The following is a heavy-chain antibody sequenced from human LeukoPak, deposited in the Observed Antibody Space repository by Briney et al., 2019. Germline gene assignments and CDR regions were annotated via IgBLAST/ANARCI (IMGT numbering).Heavy chain of an antibody. CDR2: IRYDGSNK. CDR3: AKDPLRNTAMVLGGMDV. V-gene: IGHV3-30*02. Sequence: GGSLRLSCAASGFTFSSYGMHWVRQAPGKGLEWVAFIRYDGSNKYYADSVKGRFTISRDNSKNPRYLQMNSLKAEDTAVYYCAKDPLRNTAMVLGGMDVWGQGTTVTVSS. D-gene: IGHD5-18*01. CDR1: GFTFSSYG. J-gene: IGHJ6*02.